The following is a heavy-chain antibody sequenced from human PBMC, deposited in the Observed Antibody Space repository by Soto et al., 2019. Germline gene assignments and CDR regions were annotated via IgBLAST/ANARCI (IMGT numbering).Heavy chain of an antibody. J-gene: IGHJ6*02. D-gene: IGHD6-13*01. V-gene: IGHV1-18*01. Sequence: ASVKVSCKASGDTFTSYGISWVRQAPGQRLERMGWISAYNGNTNYAQKLQGRVTMTTDTSTSTAYMELRSLRSDDTAVYYCARDVRQTYSSTKPYYYYYYGMDVWGQGTTVTV. CDR2: ISAYNGNT. CDR3: ARDVRQTYSSTKPYYYYYYGMDV. CDR1: GDTFTSYG.